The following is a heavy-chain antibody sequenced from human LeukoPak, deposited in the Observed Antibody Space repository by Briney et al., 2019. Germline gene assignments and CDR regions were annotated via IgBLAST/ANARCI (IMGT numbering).Heavy chain of an antibody. Sequence: GGSLRLSCAASGFTFSSYSMTWVRQAPGKGLEWVSYISSSSSTTYYADSVKGRFTISRDNAKNSLYLQMNSLRAEDTAVYYCARHSSGYHDYWGQGTLVTVSS. D-gene: IGHD3-22*01. J-gene: IGHJ4*02. CDR3: ARHSSGYHDY. V-gene: IGHV3-48*01. CDR1: GFTFSSYS. CDR2: ISSSSSTT.